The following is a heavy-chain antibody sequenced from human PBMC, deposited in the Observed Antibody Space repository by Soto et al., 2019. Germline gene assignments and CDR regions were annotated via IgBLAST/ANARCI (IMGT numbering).Heavy chain of an antibody. V-gene: IGHV1-69*08. CDR2: IIPILGIA. J-gene: IGHJ4*02. D-gene: IGHD3-9*01. Sequence: QVQLVQSGAAVKKPGSSVKVSCKASGGTFSSYTISWVRQAPGQGLEWMGRIIPILGIANYAQKFQGRVTITADKSTSTAYMELSSLRSEDTAVYYCARDFGLRYFDGSDYWGQGTLVTVSS. CDR3: ARDFGLRYFDGSDY. CDR1: GGTFSSYT.